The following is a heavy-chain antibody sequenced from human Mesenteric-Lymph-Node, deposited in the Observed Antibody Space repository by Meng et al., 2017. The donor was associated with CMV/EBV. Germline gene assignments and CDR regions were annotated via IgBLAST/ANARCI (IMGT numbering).Heavy chain of an antibody. V-gene: IGHV4-34*01. CDR3: ARGSSYDILTGYFDY. CDR2: INHSGST. CDR1: GGSFSGYY. Sequence: VQLHQWGDGLLKPSEPLSVTWAVYGGSFSGYYWNWIRQSPEKGLEWIGEINHSGSTTYNPSFTSRIIISVDTSTNQISLNMSSVTAADTAVYYCARGSSYDILTGYFDYWGQGALVTVSS. J-gene: IGHJ4*02. D-gene: IGHD3-9*01.